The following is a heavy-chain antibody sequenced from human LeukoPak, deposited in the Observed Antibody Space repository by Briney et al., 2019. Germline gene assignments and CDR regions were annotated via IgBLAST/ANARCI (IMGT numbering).Heavy chain of an antibody. Sequence: ASVKVSCKTSGYTFTDKYIHWVRQAPGLGLECMGWMHPNTGDTVYVQKFQGRVTFTRDTSISTAYMELHRLGSDDTAVYFCVRDLPKPASGDYWGQGTLVTVSS. CDR3: VRDLPKPASGDY. V-gene: IGHV1-2*02. CDR2: MHPNTGDT. D-gene: IGHD3-10*01. J-gene: IGHJ4*02. CDR1: GYTFTDKY.